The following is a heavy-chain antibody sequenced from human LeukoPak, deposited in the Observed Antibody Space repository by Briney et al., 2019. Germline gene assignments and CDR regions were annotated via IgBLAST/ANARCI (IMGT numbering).Heavy chain of an antibody. V-gene: IGHV6-1*01. D-gene: IGHD2-15*01. CDR3: ARGLYCSGGSCYNWFDP. J-gene: IGHJ5*02. CDR2: TYYKSKWYN. Sequence: SQTLSLTCAISGDSVSSNSAAWNWIRQSPSRGLEWLGRTYYKSKWYNDYAVSVKSRITINPDTSKNQFSLQLNSVTPEDTAVYYRARGLYCSGGSCYNWFDPWGQGTLVTVSS. CDR1: GDSVSSNSAA.